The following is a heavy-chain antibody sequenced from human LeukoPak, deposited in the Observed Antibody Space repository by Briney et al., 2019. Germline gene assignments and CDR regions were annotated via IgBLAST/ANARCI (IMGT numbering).Heavy chain of an antibody. Sequence: GGSLRLSCVASGFNFNSYSMNWVRQAPGQGLDWLSYISSDSGTIYYADSVEGRFTISRDNAQNSLYLQMNSLRAEDTAVYYCAREGRLRPSHIDYWGQGSLVTVSS. CDR3: AREGRLRPSHIDY. V-gene: IGHV3-48*04. CDR1: GFNFNSYS. D-gene: IGHD2-15*01. CDR2: ISSDSGTI. J-gene: IGHJ4*02.